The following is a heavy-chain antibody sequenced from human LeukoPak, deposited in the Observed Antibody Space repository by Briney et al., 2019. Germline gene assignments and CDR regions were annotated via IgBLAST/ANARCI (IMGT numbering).Heavy chain of an antibody. CDR1: GGSFSGYY. Sequence: SETLSLTCAVYGGSFSGYYWSWIRQPPGKGLGWIGEINHSGSTNYNPSLKSRVTISVDTSKNQFSLNLSSVTAADTAVYYCARRGGLNRGYWYFDLWGRGTLVTVSS. CDR2: INHSGST. V-gene: IGHV4-34*01. CDR3: ARRGGLNRGYWYFDL. J-gene: IGHJ2*01. D-gene: IGHD3-16*01.